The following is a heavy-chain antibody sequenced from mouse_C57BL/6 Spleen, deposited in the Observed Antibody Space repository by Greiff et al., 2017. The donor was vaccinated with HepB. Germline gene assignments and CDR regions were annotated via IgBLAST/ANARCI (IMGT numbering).Heavy chain of an antibody. J-gene: IGHJ3*01. CDR1: GYTFTSYW. CDR2: IYPGSGST. Sequence: VQLQQPGAELVKPGASVKMSCKASGYTFTSYWTTWVKQRPGQGLEWIGDIYPGSGSTNYNEKFKSKATLTVDTSSSTAYMQLSSLTSEDSAVYYCARRDLLLRGWFAYWGQGTLVTVSA. V-gene: IGHV1-55*01. CDR3: ARRDLLLRGWFAY. D-gene: IGHD1-1*01.